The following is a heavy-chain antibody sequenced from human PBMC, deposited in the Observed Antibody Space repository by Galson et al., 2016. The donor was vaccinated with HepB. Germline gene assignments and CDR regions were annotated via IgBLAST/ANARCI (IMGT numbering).Heavy chain of an antibody. D-gene: IGHD6-19*01. V-gene: IGHV1-18*01. J-gene: IGHJ4*02. Sequence: SVKVSCQASGFTFNDYGIHWLRQAPGQGLEWMGWISAYNGDIRYAERLQGRVTMTTDTSTSTTYMELRSLRSDDTAVYYCARSSSGWFASDYWGQGTLITVSS. CDR3: ARSSSGWFASDY. CDR2: ISAYNGDI. CDR1: GFTFNDYG.